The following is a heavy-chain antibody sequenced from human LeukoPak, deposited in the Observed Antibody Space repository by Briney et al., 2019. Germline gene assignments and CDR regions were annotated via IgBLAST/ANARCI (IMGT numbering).Heavy chain of an antibody. CDR1: GYTFTGYY. V-gene: IGHV1-2*02. CDR2: INPNSGGT. CDR3: ARDLARFGEAQYYFDY. J-gene: IGHJ4*02. D-gene: IGHD3-10*01. Sequence: ASVKVSSKASGYTFTGYYMHWVRQAPGQGLEWMGWINPNSGGTNYAQKFQGRVTMTRDTSISTAYMELSRLRSDDTAVYYCARDLARFGEAQYYFDYWGQGALVTVSS.